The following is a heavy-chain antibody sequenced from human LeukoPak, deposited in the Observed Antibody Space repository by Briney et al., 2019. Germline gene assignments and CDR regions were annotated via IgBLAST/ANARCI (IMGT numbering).Heavy chain of an antibody. CDR2: IFYSGNT. Sequence: SETLSLTCTVSGGSISSYYWGWIRQPPGKGLEWIGSIFYSGNTYDNPSLKSRVTISVDTSKNQFSLKLNSVTAADTAVYYCARHRSKWLQSSFDYWGQGTLVTVSS. V-gene: IGHV4-39*01. CDR3: ARHRSKWLQSSFDY. D-gene: IGHD5-24*01. CDR1: GGSISSYY. J-gene: IGHJ4*02.